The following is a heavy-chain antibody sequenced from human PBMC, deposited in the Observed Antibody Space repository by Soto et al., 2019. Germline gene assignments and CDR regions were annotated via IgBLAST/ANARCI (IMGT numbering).Heavy chain of an antibody. J-gene: IGHJ6*04. Sequence: GGSLRLSCAASGFTFSNAWMSWVRQAPGKGLEWVGRIKSKTDGGTTDYAATVKGRFTISRDDSKNTLYLQMNSLKTEDTAVYYCTTDFDYDFWSGYFPPQEDVWGKGTTVTVSS. CDR3: TTDFDYDFWSGYFPPQEDV. CDR1: GFTFSNAW. D-gene: IGHD3-3*01. V-gene: IGHV3-15*01. CDR2: IKSKTDGGTT.